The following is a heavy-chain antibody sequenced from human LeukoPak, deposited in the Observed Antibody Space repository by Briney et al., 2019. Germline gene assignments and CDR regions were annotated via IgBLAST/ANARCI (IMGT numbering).Heavy chain of an antibody. CDR2: ISYDGSNK. V-gene: IGHV3-30*18. CDR3: AKDRGAYCGGDCYSGFDY. CDR1: GFTFSTYA. J-gene: IGHJ4*02. Sequence: GGSLRLSCAASGFTFSTYAMNWVRQAPGKGLEWVAVISYDGSNKYYADSVKGRFTISRDNSKNTLYLQMNSLRAEDTAVYYCAKDRGAYCGGDCYSGFDYWGQGTLVTVSS. D-gene: IGHD2-21*02.